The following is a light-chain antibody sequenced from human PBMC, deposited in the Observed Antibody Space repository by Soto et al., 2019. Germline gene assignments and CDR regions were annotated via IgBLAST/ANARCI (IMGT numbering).Light chain of an antibody. Sequence: DIVMTQSPDSLAVSLGERATINCKSSQNILKNSDNKNYLVWYQQKPGQPPKRLIYWASTRESGVPDRISGSGSGTDITLTINGLQAEAVAVYYCQQYYSRPLTFGGGTKVDIK. V-gene: IGKV4-1*01. CDR1: QNILKNSDNKNY. J-gene: IGKJ4*01. CDR3: QQYYSRPLT. CDR2: WAS.